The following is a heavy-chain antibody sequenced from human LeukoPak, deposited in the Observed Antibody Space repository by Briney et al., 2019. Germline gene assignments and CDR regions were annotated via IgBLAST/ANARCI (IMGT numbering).Heavy chain of an antibody. CDR3: ARGRGRSSSWSYFDY. V-gene: IGHV4-34*01. CDR2: INHSGST. Sequence: SETLSLTCAVYGGSFSGYYWSWIRQPPGKGLEWIGEINHSGSTNYNPSLKSRVTISVDTSKNQFSLKLSSVTAADTAVYYCARGRGRSSSWSYFDYWGQGALDTVSS. J-gene: IGHJ4*02. D-gene: IGHD6-13*01. CDR1: GGSFSGYY.